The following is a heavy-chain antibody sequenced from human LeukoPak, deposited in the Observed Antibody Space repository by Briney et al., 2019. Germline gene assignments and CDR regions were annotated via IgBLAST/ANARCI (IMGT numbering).Heavy chain of an antibody. CDR1: GFTFSSYA. V-gene: IGHV3-30*04. J-gene: IGHJ4*02. D-gene: IGHD3-10*01. CDR3: PGRGNLDY. Sequence: PGGSLRLSCAASGFTFSSYAMHWVRQAPGKGLEWVAVISYDGSNKYYADSVKGRFTISRDNSKNTLYLQMNSLGAEDTAVYYCPGRGNLDYWGQGTLVTVSS. CDR2: ISYDGSNK.